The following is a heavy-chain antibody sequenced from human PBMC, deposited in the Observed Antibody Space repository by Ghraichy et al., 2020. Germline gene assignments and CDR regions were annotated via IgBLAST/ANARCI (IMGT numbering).Heavy chain of an antibody. CDR1: GFTFSSYS. V-gene: IGHV3-21*01. Sequence: GGSLRLSCAASGFTFSSYSMNWVRQAPGKGLEWVSSISSSSSYIYYADSVKGRFTISRDNAKNSLYLQMNSLRAEDTAVYYCARYPMIVVVITTYDYYYGMDVWGQGTTVTVSS. J-gene: IGHJ6*02. CDR3: ARYPMIVVVITTYDYYYGMDV. CDR2: ISSSSSYI. D-gene: IGHD3-22*01.